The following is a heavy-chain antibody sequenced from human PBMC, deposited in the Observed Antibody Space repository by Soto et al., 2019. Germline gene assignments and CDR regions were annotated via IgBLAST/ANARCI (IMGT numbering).Heavy chain of an antibody. CDR2: ISGSGGST. J-gene: IGHJ6*04. V-gene: IGHV3-23*01. CDR1: GFTFSSYA. CDR3: AKAQISFLGYYYYDMDV. Sequence: LRLSCAASGFTFSSYAMSWVRQAPGKGLEWVSAISGSGGSTYYADSVKGRFTISRDNSKNTLYLQMNSLRAEDTAVYYCAKAQISFLGYYYYDMDVWGKGTTVTVSS.